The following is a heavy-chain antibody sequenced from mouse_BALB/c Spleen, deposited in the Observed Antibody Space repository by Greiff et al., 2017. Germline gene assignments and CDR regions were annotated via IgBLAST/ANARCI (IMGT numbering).Heavy chain of an antibody. Sequence: VQLQQSGAELAKPGASVKMSCKASGYTFTSYWMHWVKQRPGQGLEWIGYINPSTGYTEYNQKFKDKATLTADKSSSTAYMQLSSLTSEDSAVYYCARDYDLDYWGQGTTLTVSS. J-gene: IGHJ2*01. CDR3: ARDYDLDY. CDR1: GYTFTSYW. D-gene: IGHD1-1*02. V-gene: IGHV1-7*01. CDR2: INPSTGYT.